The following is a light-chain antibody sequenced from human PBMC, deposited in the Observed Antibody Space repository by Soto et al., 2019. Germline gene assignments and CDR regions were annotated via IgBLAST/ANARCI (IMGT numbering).Light chain of an antibody. V-gene: IGKV2-28*01. CDR2: LGS. J-gene: IGKJ5*01. CDR1: QSLLHSNGYNF. Sequence: DIVMTPSPLSLPVTPGEPASISCRSSQSLLHSNGYNFLDWYLQKPGQSPQLLIYLGSNRASGVPDRFSGSESGTDFTLKISRVEAEDVGVYYCMQALQTPITFGQGTRLEIK. CDR3: MQALQTPIT.